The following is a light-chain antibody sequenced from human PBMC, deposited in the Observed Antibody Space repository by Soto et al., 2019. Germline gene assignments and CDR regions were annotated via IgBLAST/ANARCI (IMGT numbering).Light chain of an antibody. J-gene: IGKJ4*01. CDR2: DAS. V-gene: IGKV3-11*01. CDR3: QQRSNWPPFLT. Sequence: EIVLTQSPATLSLSPGERATLSCRASQSVSSYLAWYQQKPGQAPRLLIDDASNRATGIPARFSGSGSGTYFTLSISSLEPEDFAVYYCQQRSNWPPFLTFGGGTKVEIK. CDR1: QSVSSY.